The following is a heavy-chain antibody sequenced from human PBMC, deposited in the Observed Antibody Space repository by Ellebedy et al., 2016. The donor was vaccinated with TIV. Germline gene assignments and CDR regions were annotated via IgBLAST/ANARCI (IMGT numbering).Heavy chain of an antibody. J-gene: IGHJ3*02. CDR2: IYYSGST. V-gene: IGHV4-59*01. Sequence: MPSETLSLTCTVSGGSISSYYWSWIRQPPGKGLEWIGYIYYSGSTNYNPSLKSRVTISVDTSKNQFSLKLSSVTAADTAVYYCARENKNLGAFDIWGQGTMVTVSS. CDR1: GGSISSYY. D-gene: IGHD2/OR15-2a*01. CDR3: ARENKNLGAFDI.